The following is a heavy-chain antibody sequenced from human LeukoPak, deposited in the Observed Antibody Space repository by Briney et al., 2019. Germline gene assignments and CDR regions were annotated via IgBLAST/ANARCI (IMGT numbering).Heavy chain of an antibody. Sequence: EASVKVSCKASGYTFTSYGISWVRQAPGQGLEWMGWISAYNGNTNYAQKLQGRVTMTTDTSTSTAYMELRSLRSDDTAVYYCARVPNVLMVYAAGDYWGQGTLVTVSS. V-gene: IGHV1-18*01. CDR2: ISAYNGNT. D-gene: IGHD2-8*01. J-gene: IGHJ4*02. CDR3: ARVPNVLMVYAAGDY. CDR1: GYTFTSYG.